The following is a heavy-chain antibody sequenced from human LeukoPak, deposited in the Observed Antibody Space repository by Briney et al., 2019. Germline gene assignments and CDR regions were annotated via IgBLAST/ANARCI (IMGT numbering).Heavy chain of an antibody. D-gene: IGHD3-22*01. CDR1: GFTVSSNY. J-gene: IGHJ4*02. V-gene: IGHV3-53*01. CDR3: ARCPTGSSGYYGFDY. Sequence: GGSLRLSCAASGFTVSSNYMSWVRQAPGKGLEWVSVIYSGGSTYYADSVKGRFTISRDNSKNTLYLQMNSLRAEDTAVYYCARCPTGSSGYYGFDYWGQGTLVTVS. CDR2: IYSGGST.